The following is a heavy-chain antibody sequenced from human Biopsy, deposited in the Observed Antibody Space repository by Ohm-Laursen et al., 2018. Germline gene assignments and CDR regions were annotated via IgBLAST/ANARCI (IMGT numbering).Heavy chain of an antibody. Sequence: SLRLSCSASGFTFTHACMSWVRQGPGKGLEWLGRIKSKSDGEATDYAAAVQGRFAISRDDSTNTFYLQMNSLKGEDTGVFYCTVDLGRGFHWGQGTLVTVSS. D-gene: IGHD5-12*01. CDR1: GFTFTHAC. V-gene: IGHV3-15*01. CDR2: IKSKSDGEAT. CDR3: TVDLGRGFH. J-gene: IGHJ4*02.